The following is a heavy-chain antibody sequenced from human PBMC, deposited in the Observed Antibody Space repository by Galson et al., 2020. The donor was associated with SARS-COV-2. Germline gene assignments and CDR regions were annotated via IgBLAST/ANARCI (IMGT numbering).Heavy chain of an antibody. D-gene: IGHD3-3*01. V-gene: IGHV4-31*03. CDR1: GGPISSGGYY. CDR2: IYYSGST. J-gene: IGHJ4*02. CDR3: ARAPRTIFGVVKHFDS. Sequence: ETSETLSLTCTVSGGPISSGGYYWSWIRQHPGKGLEWIGYIYYSGSTYYNPSLKSRVTISVDTSKNQFSLKLSSVPAADTAVYYCARAPRTIFGVVKHFDSWGQGPLVTVSS.